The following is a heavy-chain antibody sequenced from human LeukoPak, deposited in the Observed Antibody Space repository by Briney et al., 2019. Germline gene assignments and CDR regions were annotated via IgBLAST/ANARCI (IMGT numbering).Heavy chain of an antibody. J-gene: IGHJ4*02. Sequence: SETLSLTCTVSGGSISSSTYYWGWIRQPPGKGLEWIGSIYYSGTTYYNPSLKSRVTISADTSKNQFSLKLSSVTAADTAVYYCAGGRSSVLGGWGQGTLVTVSS. CDR3: AGGRSSVLGG. CDR2: IYYSGTT. CDR1: GGSISSSTYY. D-gene: IGHD6-19*01. V-gene: IGHV4-39*01.